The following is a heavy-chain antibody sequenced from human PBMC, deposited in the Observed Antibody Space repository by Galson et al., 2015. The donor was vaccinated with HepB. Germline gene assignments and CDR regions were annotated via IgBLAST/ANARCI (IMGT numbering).Heavy chain of an antibody. Sequence: SLRLSCAASGFTFSDHYMDWVRQAPGKGLEWVGRTRNKANSYTTEYAASVKGRFTISRDDSKNSLYLQMNSLKTEDTAVYYCAREYYDFWSGYLYYFDYWGQGTLVTVSS. V-gene: IGHV3-72*01. J-gene: IGHJ4*02. CDR1: GFTFSDHY. CDR2: TRNKANSYTT. D-gene: IGHD3-3*01. CDR3: AREYYDFWSGYLYYFDY.